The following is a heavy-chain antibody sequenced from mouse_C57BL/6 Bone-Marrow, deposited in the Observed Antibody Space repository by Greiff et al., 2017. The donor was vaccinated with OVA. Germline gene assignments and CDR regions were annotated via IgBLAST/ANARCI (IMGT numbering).Heavy chain of an antibody. CDR1: GYTFTSYW. CDR3: ARDSNYPWFAY. CDR2: IDPSDSYT. D-gene: IGHD2-5*01. J-gene: IGHJ3*01. V-gene: IGHV1-69*01. Sequence: QVQLQQPGAELVMPGASVKLSCKASGYTFTSYWMHWVKQRPGQGLEWIGEIDPSDSYTNYNQKLKGKSTLTVDKSYSTAYMQLSSLTSEYSAVYYCARDSNYPWFAYWGQGTLVTVSA.